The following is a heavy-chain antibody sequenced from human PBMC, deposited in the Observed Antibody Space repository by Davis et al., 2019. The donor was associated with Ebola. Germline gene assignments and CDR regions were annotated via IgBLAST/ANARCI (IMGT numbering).Heavy chain of an antibody. CDR2: IDSAGDT. D-gene: IGHD6-25*01. CDR3: ATVSGDY. CDR1: GFTFSTYD. V-gene: IGHV3-13*01. J-gene: IGHJ4*02. Sequence: GESLKISCAASGFTFSTYDMHWVRQETGKGLEWVSGIDSAGDTHYAGSVQGRFIISRENAKNSLYLQMNSLRAGDTAMYYCATVSGDYWGQGTLVTVSS.